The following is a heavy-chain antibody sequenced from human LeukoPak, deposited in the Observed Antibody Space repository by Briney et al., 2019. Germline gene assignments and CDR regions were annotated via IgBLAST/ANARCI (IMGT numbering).Heavy chain of an antibody. CDR2: IYSGGST. Sequence: GGSLRLSCAASGFTVSSNYMSWVRQAPGKGLEWVSVIYSGGSTYYADSVKGRFIISRDNSKNTLYLQMNSLRAEDTAVYYCARDPYGDSFHWYFDLWGRGTLVTVSS. D-gene: IGHD4-17*01. J-gene: IGHJ2*01. V-gene: IGHV3-53*05. CDR1: GFTVSSNY. CDR3: ARDPYGDSFHWYFDL.